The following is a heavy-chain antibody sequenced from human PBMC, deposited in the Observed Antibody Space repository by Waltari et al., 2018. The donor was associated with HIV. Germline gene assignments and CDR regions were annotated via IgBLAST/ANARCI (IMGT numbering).Heavy chain of an antibody. V-gene: IGHV4-39*01. CDR3: ATLRTVTGTIDD. D-gene: IGHD4-17*01. CDR2: VYSNGVT. Sequence: QLQLQESGPALVKPSDTLPLTCTVSTGYITQSYYWGWVRQSPWTGLEWIGTVYSNGVTHCTPSLESGVTMSVDTSKNQFSLTLTSVTAADTALYFCATLRTVTGTIDDWGQGILVTVSS. CDR1: TGYITQSYY. J-gene: IGHJ4*02.